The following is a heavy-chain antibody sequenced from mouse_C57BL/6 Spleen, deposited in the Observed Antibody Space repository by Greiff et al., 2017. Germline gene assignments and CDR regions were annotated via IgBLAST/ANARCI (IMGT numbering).Heavy chain of an antibody. D-gene: IGHD2-4*01. V-gene: IGHV5-12*01. J-gene: IGHJ4*01. Sequence: EVNVVESGGGLVQPGGSLKLSCAASGFTFSDYYMYWVRQTPEKRLEWVAYISNGGGSTYYPDTVKGRFTISRDNAKNTLYLQMSRLKSEDTAMYYCARQGIYYDPYYYAMDYWGQGTSVTVSS. CDR1: GFTFSDYY. CDR2: ISNGGGST. CDR3: ARQGIYYDPYYYAMDY.